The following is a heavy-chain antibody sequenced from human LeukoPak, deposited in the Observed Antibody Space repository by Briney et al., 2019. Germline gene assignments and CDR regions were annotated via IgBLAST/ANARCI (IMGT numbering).Heavy chain of an antibody. J-gene: IGHJ4*02. V-gene: IGHV1-2*02. CDR3: ARGLYYDSSGYYLDY. Sequence: AAVKVSCKASGYTFTGYYMHWERQAPGQGLEWMAWINPNSGGTNYAQKFQGRVTMTRDTSISTAYMELSRLRSDDTAVYYCARGLYYDSSGYYLDYWGQGTLVTVSS. CDR1: GYTFTGYY. CDR2: INPNSGGT. D-gene: IGHD3-22*01.